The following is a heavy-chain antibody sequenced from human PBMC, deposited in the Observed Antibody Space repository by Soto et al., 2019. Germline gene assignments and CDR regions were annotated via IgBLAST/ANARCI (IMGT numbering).Heavy chain of an antibody. V-gene: IGHV4-31*03. J-gene: IGHJ5*02. Sequence: QVQLQESGPGLVKPSQTLSLTCTVSGGSISSGGYSWSWIRQHPGKGLEWIGHIYYSGSTYYNPSLKSRVTILGDTSKNQFSLKLSSVTAADTAVYYCARGRMGIAARPWWFDPWVQGTLVTVSS. CDR2: IYYSGST. CDR1: GGSISSGGYS. CDR3: ARGRMGIAARPWWFDP. D-gene: IGHD6-6*01.